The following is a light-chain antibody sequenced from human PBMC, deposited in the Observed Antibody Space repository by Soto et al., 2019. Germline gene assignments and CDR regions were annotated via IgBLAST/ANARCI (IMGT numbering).Light chain of an antibody. CDR3: AAWDDSLNGQV. CDR1: SSNIGSNT. CDR2: SNN. V-gene: IGLV1-44*01. Sequence: VLTQPPSASGAPGQRVTISCSGSSSNIGSNTVNWYQQLPGTAPKLLIYSNNQRPSGVPDRFSGSKSGTSASLAISGLQSEDEADYYCAAWDDSLNGQVFXTGTKVTV. J-gene: IGLJ1*01.